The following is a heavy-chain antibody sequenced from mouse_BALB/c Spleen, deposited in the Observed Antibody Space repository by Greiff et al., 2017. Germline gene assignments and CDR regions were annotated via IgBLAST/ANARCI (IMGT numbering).Heavy chain of an antibody. CDR1: GFTFSSYT. J-gene: IGHJ3*01. V-gene: IGHV5-12-2*01. CDR3: ASRIYYGNAWFAY. D-gene: IGHD2-1*01. CDR2: ISNGGGST. Sequence: EVQLVESGGGLVQPGGSLKLSCAASGFTFSSYTMSWVRQTPEKRLEWVAYISNGGGSTYYPDTVKGRFTISRDNAKNTLYLQMSSLKSEDTAMYYCASRIYYGNAWFAYWGQGTLVTVSA.